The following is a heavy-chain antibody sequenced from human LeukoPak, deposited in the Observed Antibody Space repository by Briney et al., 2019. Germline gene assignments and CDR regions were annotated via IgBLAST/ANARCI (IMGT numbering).Heavy chain of an antibody. CDR3: ARASEGIGYFDT. V-gene: IGHV4-59*01. Sequence: SETLSLTCSVSGTSFSNDYWSWVRQAPGMGLEWIGYIYHNGRSNYSPSLKSRITMSIDTSQKKFSLKVISVTAADTAVYYCARASEGIGYFDTWGRGSLVTVSS. D-gene: IGHD3-16*01. CDR2: IYHNGRS. J-gene: IGHJ4*02. CDR1: GTSFSNDY.